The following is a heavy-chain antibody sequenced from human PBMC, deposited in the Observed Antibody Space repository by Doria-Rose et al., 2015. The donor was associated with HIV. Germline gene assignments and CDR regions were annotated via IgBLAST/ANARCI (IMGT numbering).Heavy chain of an antibody. Sequence: QVTLKESGPVLVKPTETLTLTCTVSGVSLSSPGMGVSWIRQPPGKALAWLAKIFSDDERSYKATLTSRLTISRGTSKSQVVLTMTDMDPVDTATYYCARIKSSRWYHKYYFDFWGQGTLVIVSA. CDR1: GVSLSSPGMG. CDR2: IFSDDER. D-gene: IGHD6-13*01. J-gene: IGHJ4*02. CDR3: ARIKSSRWYHKYYFDF. V-gene: IGHV2-26*01.